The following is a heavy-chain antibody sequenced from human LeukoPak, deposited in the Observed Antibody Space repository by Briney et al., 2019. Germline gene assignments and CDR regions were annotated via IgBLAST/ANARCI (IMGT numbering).Heavy chain of an antibody. CDR2: LSGSDRTT. V-gene: IGHV3-23*01. CDR3: AKVSSGWSLDY. D-gene: IGHD6-19*01. J-gene: IGHJ4*02. Sequence: GGSLRLSCATSGFTFSSYAMSWLRQGPGKGLEWVSSLSGSDRTTYYADSVKGRFTISIDNSKNTLYLQMSSLRGEDTAVYYCAKVSSGWSLDYWGQGTLVTVSS. CDR1: GFTFSSYA.